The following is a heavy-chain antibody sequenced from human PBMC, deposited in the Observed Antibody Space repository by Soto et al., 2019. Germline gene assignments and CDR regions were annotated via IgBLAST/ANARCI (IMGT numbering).Heavy chain of an antibody. V-gene: IGHV3-33*01. CDR3: ARDLSRRGGVVVGIDY. J-gene: IGHJ4*02. D-gene: IGHD3-22*01. CDR1: GFTFSSYG. Sequence: QVQLVESGGGVVQPGRSLRLSCAASGFTFSSYGMHWVRQAPGKGLEWVAVIWYDGSNKYYADSVKGRFTISRDNSKNTLYLQMNSLRAEDTAVYYCARDLSRRGGVVVGIDYWGQGTLVTVSS. CDR2: IWYDGSNK.